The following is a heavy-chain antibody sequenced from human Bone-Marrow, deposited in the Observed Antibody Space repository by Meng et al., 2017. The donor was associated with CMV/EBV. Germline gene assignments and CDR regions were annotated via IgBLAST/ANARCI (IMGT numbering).Heavy chain of an antibody. CDR1: FSSFD. Sequence: FSSFDMHWVRQAPGKGLEWVAVISYDGSNKYYADSVKGRFTISRDNSKNTLYLQMNSLRAEDTAVYYCARDRDCTNGVCYGMSAFDIWGQGTMVTVSS. J-gene: IGHJ3*02. D-gene: IGHD2-8*01. CDR3: ARDRDCTNGVCYGMSAFDI. CDR2: ISYDGSNK. V-gene: IGHV3-30-3*01.